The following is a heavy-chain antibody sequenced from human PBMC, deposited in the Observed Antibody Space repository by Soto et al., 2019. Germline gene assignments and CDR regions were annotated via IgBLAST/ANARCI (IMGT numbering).Heavy chain of an antibody. CDR3: TTDLVHSTLPNDAFDI. J-gene: IGHJ3*02. D-gene: IGHD2-8*02. CDR2: IKSKTDGGTT. Sequence: PGGSLRLSCAASGFTFSNAWMSWVRQAPGKGLEWVGRIKSKTDGGTTDYAAPVKGRFTISRDDSKNTLYLQMNSLKTDDTAVYYCTTDLVHSTLPNDAFDIWGQGTMVTVSS. CDR1: GFTFSNAW. V-gene: IGHV3-15*01.